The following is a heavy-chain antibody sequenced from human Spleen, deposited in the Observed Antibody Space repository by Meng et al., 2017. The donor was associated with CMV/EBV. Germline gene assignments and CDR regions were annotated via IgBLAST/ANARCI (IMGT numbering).Heavy chain of an antibody. CDR3: ARGGLPNDYYYGMDV. CDR2: INPNSGGT. V-gene: IGHV1-2*02. D-gene: IGHD2-21*02. J-gene: IGHJ6*02. CDR1: GYTFTGYY. Sequence: ASVKVSCKASGYTFTGYYMHWVRQAPGQGLEWMGWINPNSGGTNYAQKFQGRVTMTRDTSISTAYMELSRLRSDDTAVYYCARGGLPNDYYYGMDVWGQGTTVTVSS.